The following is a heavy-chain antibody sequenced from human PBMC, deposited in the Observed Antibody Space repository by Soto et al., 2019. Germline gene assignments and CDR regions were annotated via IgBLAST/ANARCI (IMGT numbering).Heavy chain of an antibody. Sequence: SETLSLTCTVSGGSISSYYWSWIRQPPGKGLEWIGYIYYSGSTNYNPSLKSRVTISVDTSKNQFSLKLSSVTAADTAVYYCARGIVGRSGSPVWGQGTLVTVSS. CDR2: IYYSGST. J-gene: IGHJ4*02. CDR3: ARGIVGRSGSPV. V-gene: IGHV4-59*01. D-gene: IGHD1-26*01. CDR1: GGSISSYY.